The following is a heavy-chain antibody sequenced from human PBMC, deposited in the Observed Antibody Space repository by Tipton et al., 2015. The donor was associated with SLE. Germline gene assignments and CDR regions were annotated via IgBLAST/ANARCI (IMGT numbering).Heavy chain of an antibody. V-gene: IGHV3-30*02. CDR1: GFTYSGCA. Sequence: SLRLSCAASGFTYSGCAMHWVRQAPGKGLEWVAFIRADGSNKDYADSVKGRFTISRDNSKNTLYLQMNRLRVEDTAVYYCAGGTGEYLDHWGQGTLVTVSS. D-gene: IGHD3-10*01. CDR3: AGGTGEYLDH. J-gene: IGHJ4*02. CDR2: IRADGSNK.